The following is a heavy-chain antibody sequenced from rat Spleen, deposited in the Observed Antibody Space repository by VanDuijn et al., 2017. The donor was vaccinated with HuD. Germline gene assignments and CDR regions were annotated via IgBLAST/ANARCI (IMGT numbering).Heavy chain of an antibody. D-gene: IGHD1-2*01. J-gene: IGHJ2*01. CDR2: ITNTGGST. CDR1: GFTFNNYW. Sequence: EVQLVESGGGLVQPGRSLKLSCVASGFTFNNYWMTWIRQAPGKGLEWVASITNTGGSTYYPDSVKGRFTISRDNAKNTQYLQMDSLRSEDTATYYCARRPYSSYTNYFDYWGQGVMVTVSS. CDR3: ARRPYSSYTNYFDY. V-gene: IGHV5-31*01.